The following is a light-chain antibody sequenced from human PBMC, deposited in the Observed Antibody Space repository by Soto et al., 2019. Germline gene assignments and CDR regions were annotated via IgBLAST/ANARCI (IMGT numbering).Light chain of an antibody. CDR3: TSFARGSTLV. V-gene: IGLV2-23*01. CDR2: ATS. J-gene: IGLJ3*02. CDR1: SSDVGTYNL. Sequence: QSALTQPAAVSGSPGQSITISYTGTSSDVGTYNLVSWYQQYPGKAPKLMIYATSKRPSGVSNRFSGSKSGDTASLTISGLQAEDEADYYCTSFARGSTLVFGGGTKVTV.